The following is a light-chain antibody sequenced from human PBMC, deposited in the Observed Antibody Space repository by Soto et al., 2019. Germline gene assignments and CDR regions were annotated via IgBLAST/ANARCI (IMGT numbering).Light chain of an antibody. V-gene: IGKV3-15*01. CDR2: GVS. CDR3: QQYNKWSSIT. J-gene: IGKJ5*01. CDR1: ETSRN. Sequence: EIVMTQSPATLSVSPGERVTLSCRASETSRNLAWYQQKPGQAPSLLMYGVSTRVTGIPARFSGSGSGTDFTLTIYSLQSEDFAIYYCQQYNKWSSITFGQGTRLEIK.